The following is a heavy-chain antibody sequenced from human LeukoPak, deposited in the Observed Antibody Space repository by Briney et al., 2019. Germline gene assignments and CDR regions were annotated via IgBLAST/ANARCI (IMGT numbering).Heavy chain of an antibody. CDR3: ARGRTLRFLEWFVFDY. CDR2: IYSGGST. CDR1: GFTVSSNY. Sequence: PEGSLRLSCAASGFTVSSNYMSWVRQAPGKGLEWVSVIYSGGSTYYADSVKGRFTISRDNSKNTLYLQMNSLRAEDTAVYYCARGRTLRFLEWFVFDYWGQGTLVTVSS. D-gene: IGHD3-3*01. V-gene: IGHV3-66*02. J-gene: IGHJ4*02.